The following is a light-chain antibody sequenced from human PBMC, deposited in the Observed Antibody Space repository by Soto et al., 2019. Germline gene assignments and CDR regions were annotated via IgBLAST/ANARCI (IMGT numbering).Light chain of an antibody. CDR1: QSISNY. CDR2: AAS. CDR3: QQSYSTPPI. V-gene: IGKV1-39*01. Sequence: DIQMTQSRSSLSASVGDRVTITCRASQSISNYLNWYQQKPGIAPKLLIYAASSLQRGVPPRFSGSGSGTDFTLTISSLQPEDFATYYCQQSYSTPPIFGPGTKADIK. J-gene: IGKJ3*01.